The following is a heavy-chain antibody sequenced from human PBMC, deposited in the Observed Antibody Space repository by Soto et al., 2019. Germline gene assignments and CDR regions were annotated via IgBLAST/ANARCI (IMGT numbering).Heavy chain of an antibody. D-gene: IGHD1-26*01. V-gene: IGHV1-69*01. CDR1: GGTFSSYP. CDR3: ARVGHITNCGMAV. J-gene: IGHJ6*02. CDR2: IIPFFGTS. Sequence: QVQLVQSGAEVKKPGSSVKVSCGASGGTFSSYPINWVRQAPGQGLEWMGGIIPFFGTSNYAQKFQGRVTITADESTSTAYMEPRSLRSEDTAVYYCARVGHITNCGMAVWGQGTTVTVSS.